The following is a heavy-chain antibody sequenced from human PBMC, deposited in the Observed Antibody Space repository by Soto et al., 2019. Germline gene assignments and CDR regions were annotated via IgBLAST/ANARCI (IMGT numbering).Heavy chain of an antibody. CDR1: GYTLTELS. Sequence: ASVKVSCKVSGYTLTELSMHCVRQAPGKGLEWMGGFDPEDGETIYAQKFQGRVTMTEDTSTDTAYMELSSLRSEDTAVYYCATVDSKGYSYGHSGGYFDYWGQGTLVTVSS. J-gene: IGHJ4*02. D-gene: IGHD5-18*01. V-gene: IGHV1-24*01. CDR2: FDPEDGET. CDR3: ATVDSKGYSYGHSGGYFDY.